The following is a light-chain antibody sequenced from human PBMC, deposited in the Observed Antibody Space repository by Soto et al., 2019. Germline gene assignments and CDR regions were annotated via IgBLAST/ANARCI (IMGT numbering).Light chain of an antibody. V-gene: IGLV1-40*01. CDR1: SSNIGLGYG. CDR3: QSYDTTLSVYV. Sequence: QSVLTQPPSVSGAPGLRGTISCTGSSSNIGLGYGVHWYQQHPGAGPKLLIFGGNNRPSGVPDRFSGSRSGTSASLAITGLQAEDDADYYCQSYDTTLSVYVFGTGTKVTVL. CDR2: GGN. J-gene: IGLJ1*01.